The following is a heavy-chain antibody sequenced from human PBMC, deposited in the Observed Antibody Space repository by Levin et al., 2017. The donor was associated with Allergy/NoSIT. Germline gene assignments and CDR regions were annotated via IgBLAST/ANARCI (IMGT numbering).Heavy chain of an antibody. J-gene: IGHJ4*02. CDR2: IFPSDSDT. D-gene: IGHD4-23*01. CDR1: GYSFTSYW. Sequence: GESLKISCQASGYSFTSYWFGWVRQRPGKGLEWMGLIFPSDSDTRVSPSFQGQIIMSVDKSISTAYLQWSSLRASDSAMYYCARRDSDGSNSFDYWGQGTLVTVSS. CDR3: ARRDSDGSNSFDY. V-gene: IGHV5-51*01.